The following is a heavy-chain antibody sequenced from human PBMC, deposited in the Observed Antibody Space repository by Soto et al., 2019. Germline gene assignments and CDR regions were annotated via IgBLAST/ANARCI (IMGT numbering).Heavy chain of an antibody. J-gene: IGHJ5*02. V-gene: IGHV1-69*13. CDR2: IIPIFGTA. D-gene: IGHD3-10*01. Sequence: SVKVSCKASGGTFSSYAISWVRQAPGQGLEWMGGIIPIFGTANYAQKFQGRVTITADESTSTAYMELSSLRSEDTAVYYCARDRTNPLWFGELLSINWFDPWG. CDR1: GGTFSSYA. CDR3: ARDRTNPLWFGELLSINWFDP.